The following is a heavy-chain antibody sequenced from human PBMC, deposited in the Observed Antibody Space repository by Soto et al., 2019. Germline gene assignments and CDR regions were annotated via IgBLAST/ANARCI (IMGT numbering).Heavy chain of an antibody. CDR3: ASPSTIAARRVGSAHYYHYGMDV. V-gene: IGHV1-69*13. CDR1: GGTFSRYA. Sequence: SVKVSCKAFGGTFSRYAISWVRQAPGQGLEWMGGIILMFDTINYAQKFQGRVTITADESTSAAYMELSSLRSEDTAVYYCASPSTIAARRVGSAHYYHYGMDVWG. CDR2: IILMFDTI. J-gene: IGHJ6*02. D-gene: IGHD6-6*01.